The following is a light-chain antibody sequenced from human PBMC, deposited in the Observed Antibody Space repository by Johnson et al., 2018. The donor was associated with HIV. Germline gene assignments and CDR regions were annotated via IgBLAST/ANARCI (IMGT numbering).Light chain of an antibody. CDR3: GTWDSGLGAHYV. Sequence: QSVLTQPPSVSAAPGQKVTISCSGSSYDMGNYAVSWYQQLPGTAPKLLIYENNKRPSGIPDRFSGSKSGTSATLGITGLQTGDEADYYCGTWDSGLGAHYVFGTGTRVTVL. V-gene: IGLV1-51*02. CDR1: SYDMGNYA. CDR2: ENN. J-gene: IGLJ1*01.